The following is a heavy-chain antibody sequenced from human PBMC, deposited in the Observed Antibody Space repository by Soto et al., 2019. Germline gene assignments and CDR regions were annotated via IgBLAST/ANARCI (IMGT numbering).Heavy chain of an antibody. CDR2: INPDNGNT. CDR3: ARGIATGQLDP. D-gene: IGHD2-15*01. J-gene: IGHJ5*02. Sequence: GASVKVSFKASGYPFTRYTMNLVRQAPGQRLEWMGWINPDNGNTKSSQKFQDRVIITRNTSASTAYMDLSSLRSEDTALYYCARGIATGQLDPWGQGTLVTVSS. V-gene: IGHV1-3*01. CDR1: GYPFTRYT.